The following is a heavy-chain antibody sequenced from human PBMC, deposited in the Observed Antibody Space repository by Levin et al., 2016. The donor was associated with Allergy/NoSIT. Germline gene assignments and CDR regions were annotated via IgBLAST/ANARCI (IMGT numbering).Heavy chain of an antibody. CDR2: IKQDGSEK. CDR3: ARDSVPATEYYGMDV. D-gene: IGHD2-2*01. V-gene: IGHV3-7*01. Sequence: WIRQPPGKGLEWVANIKQDGSEKYYVDSVKGRFTISRDNAKNSLYLQMNSLRAEDTAVYYCARDSVPATEYYGMDVWGQGTTVTVSS. J-gene: IGHJ6*02.